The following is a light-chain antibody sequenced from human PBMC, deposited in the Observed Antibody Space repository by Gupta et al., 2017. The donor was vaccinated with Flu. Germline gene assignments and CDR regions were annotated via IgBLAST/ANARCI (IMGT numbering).Light chain of an antibody. CDR2: GAS. Sequence: EIVLTQFPGTLSLSPGERATLSCRASQSVSSSHLAWYQQKPGQAPRLLIYGASSRATGIPDRFSGSGSGTDFTLTISRLEPEDFAVYYCQQDCSSPRTFGQGTKLEIK. CDR1: QSVSSSH. J-gene: IGKJ2*01. CDR3: QQDCSSPRT. V-gene: IGKV3-20*01.